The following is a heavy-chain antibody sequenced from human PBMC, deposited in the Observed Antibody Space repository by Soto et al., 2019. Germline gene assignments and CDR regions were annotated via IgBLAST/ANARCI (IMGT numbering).Heavy chain of an antibody. V-gene: IGHV4-34*01. CDR3: ARGPPLGF. Sequence: SETLSLTCAVYGGSFSGYYWSWIRQPPGKGLEWIGEINHSGSTNYNPSLKSRVTISVDTSKNQFSLKLSSVTAADTAVYYCARGPPLGFWGQGTLVTVSS. CDR2: INHSGST. J-gene: IGHJ4*02. CDR1: GGSFSGYY.